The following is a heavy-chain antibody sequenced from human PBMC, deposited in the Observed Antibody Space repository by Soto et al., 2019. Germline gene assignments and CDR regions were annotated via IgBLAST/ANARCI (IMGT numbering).Heavy chain of an antibody. Sequence: SVKVSCRASGGTFSSYASSWVRQAPGQGLEWMGGIIPIFGTANYAQKFQGRVTITADKSTSTAYMELSRLRSEDTAVYYCARLEYITGTIYYYYYYGMDVWGQGTTVAVCS. CDR2: IIPIFGTA. D-gene: IGHD1-20*01. CDR1: GGTFSSYA. V-gene: IGHV1-69*06. CDR3: ARLEYITGTIYYYYYYGMDV. J-gene: IGHJ6*02.